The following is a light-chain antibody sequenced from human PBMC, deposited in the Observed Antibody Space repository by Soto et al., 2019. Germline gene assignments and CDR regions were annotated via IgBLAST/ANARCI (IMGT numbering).Light chain of an antibody. Sequence: IVLTQSPATLSSFPGDRVTLSCRASQYINTRLAWYQHRPGQAPRLLIYYTSNRATGIPARFSGSGSGTDFTLTINSLAPEDFAIYYCHQRQSWPRTFGQGTNADIK. CDR2: YTS. J-gene: IGKJ1*01. CDR1: QYINTR. V-gene: IGKV3-11*01. CDR3: HQRQSWPRT.